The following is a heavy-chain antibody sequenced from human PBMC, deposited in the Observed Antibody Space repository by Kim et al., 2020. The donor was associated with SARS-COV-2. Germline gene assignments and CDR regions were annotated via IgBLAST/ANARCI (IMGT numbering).Heavy chain of an antibody. J-gene: IGHJ4*02. CDR3: ARHQNTGSSSLDY. D-gene: IGHD1-26*01. V-gene: IGHV5-51*01. Sequence: RYSPSFQGQVTNAANKSISTAYLQWSSLKASDTAMYYCARHQNTGSSSLDYWGQGTLVTVSS.